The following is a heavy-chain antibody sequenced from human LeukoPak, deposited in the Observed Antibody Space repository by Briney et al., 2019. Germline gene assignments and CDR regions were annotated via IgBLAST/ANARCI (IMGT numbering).Heavy chain of an antibody. V-gene: IGHV1-46*01. Sequence: ASVKVSCKASGYTFTSYYMHWVRQAPGQGLEWMGIINPSGGSTSYAQKFQGRVTMTRDTSTSTVYMELSSLRSEDTAVYYCAREPGSAIEEIGAFDIWGQGTMVTVSS. CDR2: INPSGGST. CDR1: GYTFTSYY. D-gene: IGHD2-2*02. J-gene: IGHJ3*02. CDR3: AREPGSAIEEIGAFDI.